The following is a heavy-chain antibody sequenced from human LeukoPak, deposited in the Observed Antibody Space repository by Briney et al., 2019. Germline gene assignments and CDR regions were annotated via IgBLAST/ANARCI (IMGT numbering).Heavy chain of an antibody. V-gene: IGHV4-59*08. J-gene: IGHJ4*02. D-gene: IGHD6-19*01. CDR2: IYYSGST. CDR1: GGSISSYY. Sequence: SETLSLTCTVSGGSISSYYWSWIRQPPGKGLEWIGYIYYSGSTNYNPSLKSRVTISVDTSKNQFSLKLSSVTAADTAVYYCATGIAVAGTSEFDYWGQGTLVTVSS. CDR3: ATGIAVAGTSEFDY.